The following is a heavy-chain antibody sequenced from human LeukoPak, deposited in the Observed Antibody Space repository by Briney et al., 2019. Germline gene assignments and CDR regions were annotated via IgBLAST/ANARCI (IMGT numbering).Heavy chain of an antibody. Sequence: ASVKVSCKASGYTFTSYDINWVRQATGQGLEWMGWMNPNSGKIGDPQKLKGRVTMTRNTSISTAYMELSSLRSEDTAVYYCASGRLNIPQWLVRGSEYGMDVWGQGTTVTVSS. CDR3: ASGRLNIPQWLVRGSEYGMDV. D-gene: IGHD6-19*01. CDR1: GYTFTSYD. CDR2: MNPNSGKI. V-gene: IGHV1-8*01. J-gene: IGHJ6*02.